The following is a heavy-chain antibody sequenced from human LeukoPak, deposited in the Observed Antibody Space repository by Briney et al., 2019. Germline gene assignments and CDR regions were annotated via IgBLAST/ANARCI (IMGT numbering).Heavy chain of an antibody. CDR2: ISNDGSHT. J-gene: IGHJ4*02. D-gene: IGHD2/OR15-2a*01. CDR3: GRDFYGSPYY. V-gene: IGHV3-74*01. CDR1: GFSFSGYW. Sequence: GGSLRLSCVVSGFSFSGYWMLWVRQVPGKGPVWVARISNDGSHTDYADSVKGRFTISRDNARNTLYLQMNSLRAEDTAVYYCGRDFYGSPYYWGQGTLVTVAS.